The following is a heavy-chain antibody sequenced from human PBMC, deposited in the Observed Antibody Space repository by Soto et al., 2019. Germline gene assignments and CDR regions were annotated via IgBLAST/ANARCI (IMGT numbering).Heavy chain of an antibody. V-gene: IGHV3-33*01. CDR1: GFTFSTYG. CDR2: IWYDGSNK. J-gene: IGHJ4*02. CDR3: GLDGALGDTAVVDS. Sequence: QVQLVESGGGVVKPGKSLRLSCAASGFTFSTYGMHWVRQAPGKGLEWVAVIWYDGSNKYHGDSLKGRFTISRDNSTNTLYRQINNRRADDTAVYYCGLDGALGDTAVVDSWGQGTLVTVSS. D-gene: IGHD5-18*01.